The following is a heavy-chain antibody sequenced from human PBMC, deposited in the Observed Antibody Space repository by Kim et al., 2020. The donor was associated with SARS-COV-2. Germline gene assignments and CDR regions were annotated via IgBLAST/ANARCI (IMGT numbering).Heavy chain of an antibody. CDR2: IYYSGST. V-gene: IGHV4-39*01. CDR3: AGPLGITIFGVGPIDAFDI. CDR1: GGSISSSSYY. Sequence: SETLSLTCTVSGGSISSSSYYWGWIRQPPGKGLEWIGSIYYSGSTYYNPSLKSRVTISVDTSKNQFSLKLSSVTAADTAVYYCAGPLGITIFGVGPIDAFDIWGQGTMVTVSS. D-gene: IGHD3-3*01. J-gene: IGHJ3*02.